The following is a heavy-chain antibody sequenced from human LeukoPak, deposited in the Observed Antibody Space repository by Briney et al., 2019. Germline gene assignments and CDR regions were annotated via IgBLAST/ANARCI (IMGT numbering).Heavy chain of an antibody. V-gene: IGHV3-20*04. Sequence: GGSLRLSCAASGFTFDDYGMSWVRQAQGKGLEWVSGINWNGGSTGYADSVKGRFTISRDNAKNSLYLQMNSLRAEDTALYYCARVGTYYDILAGYYSTYFDYWGQGTLVTVSS. CDR3: ARVGTYYDILAGYYSTYFDY. D-gene: IGHD3-9*01. CDR2: INWNGGST. CDR1: GFTFDDYG. J-gene: IGHJ4*02.